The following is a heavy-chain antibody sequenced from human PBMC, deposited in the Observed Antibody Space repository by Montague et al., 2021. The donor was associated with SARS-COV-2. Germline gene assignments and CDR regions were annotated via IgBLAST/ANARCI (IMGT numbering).Heavy chain of an antibody. Sequence: SLRLSCAASGFTFSSYGMHWVRQAPGKGLEWVAVIWYDGSNKYYADSVKGRFTISGDNSKNTLYLQMNSLRAEDTAVYYCAREAQWGLLGYAFDIWGQGTMVTVSS. CDR1: GFTFSSYG. CDR3: AREAQWGLLGYAFDI. V-gene: IGHV3-33*01. J-gene: IGHJ3*02. CDR2: IWYDGSNK. D-gene: IGHD1-26*01.